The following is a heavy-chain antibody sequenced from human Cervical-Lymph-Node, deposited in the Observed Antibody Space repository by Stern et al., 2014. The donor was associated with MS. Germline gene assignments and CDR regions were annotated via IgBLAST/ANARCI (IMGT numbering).Heavy chain of an antibody. Sequence: QLQLQESGPGLVKPSETLSLTCTVSGGSISSSSYYWGWIRQPPGKGLEWIGSIYYRGTTYYNLSHKSRFTIPVDTPKNHFSLKLSSGTAADTAVYYCARHSMDYYDSSPCFDYWGQGTLVTVSS. CDR1: GGSISSSSYY. CDR3: ARHSMDYYDSSPCFDY. CDR2: IYYRGTT. J-gene: IGHJ4*02. D-gene: IGHD3-22*01. V-gene: IGHV4-39*01.